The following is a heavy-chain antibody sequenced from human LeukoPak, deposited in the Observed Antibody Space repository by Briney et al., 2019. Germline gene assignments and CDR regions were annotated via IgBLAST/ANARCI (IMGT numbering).Heavy chain of an antibody. J-gene: IGHJ4*02. V-gene: IGHV1-2*02. CDR2: INPNSGGT. CDR3: ARDRPGYSSSWYPD. D-gene: IGHD6-13*01. Sequence: ASVKVSCKASGYTFTAYYMHWLRQAPGQGLKWRGWINPNSGGTNYPQKFQGRVTMTRDTSISTAYMELSRLRSDDTAVYYCARDRPGYSSSWYPDWGQGTLVTVSS. CDR1: GYTFTAYY.